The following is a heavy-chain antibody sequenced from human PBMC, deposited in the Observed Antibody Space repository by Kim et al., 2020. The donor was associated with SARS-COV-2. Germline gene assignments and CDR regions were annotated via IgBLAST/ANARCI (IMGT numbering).Heavy chain of an antibody. V-gene: IGHV3-33*01. Sequence: ADSVKGRFTIFRDNSKKTLYLQMNSLRAEDTAMYFCAREITVTTEYHFDSWGQGTLVTVSS. D-gene: IGHD4-17*01. J-gene: IGHJ4*02. CDR3: AREITVTTEYHFDS.